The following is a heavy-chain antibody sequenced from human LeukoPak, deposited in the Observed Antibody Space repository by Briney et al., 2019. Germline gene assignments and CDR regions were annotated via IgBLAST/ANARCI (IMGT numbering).Heavy chain of an antibody. CDR1: GFTFSSYG. CDR2: IRYDGSNK. V-gene: IGHV3-30*02. D-gene: IGHD5/OR15-5a*01. CDR3: ASDPRNIYGFDP. Sequence: GGSLRLSCAASGFTFSSYGMHWVRQAPGKGLEWVAFIRYDGSNKYYADSVKGRFTISRDNSKNTLYLQMNSLRAEDTAVYYCASDPRNIYGFDPWGQGTLVTVSS. J-gene: IGHJ5*02.